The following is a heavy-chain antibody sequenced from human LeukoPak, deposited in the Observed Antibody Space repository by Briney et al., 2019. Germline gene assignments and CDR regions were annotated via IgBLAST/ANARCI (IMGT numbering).Heavy chain of an antibody. Sequence: KPSETLSLTCTVSGGSISSYYWSWIRQPPGKGLEWIGYIYYSGSTNYNPSLKSRVTISVDTSKNQFSLKLSSVTAADTAVYYCASSSRVDTAMVLFDPWGQGTLVTVSS. J-gene: IGHJ5*02. D-gene: IGHD5-18*01. CDR3: ASSSRVDTAMVLFDP. CDR1: GGSISSYY. V-gene: IGHV4-59*13. CDR2: IYYSGST.